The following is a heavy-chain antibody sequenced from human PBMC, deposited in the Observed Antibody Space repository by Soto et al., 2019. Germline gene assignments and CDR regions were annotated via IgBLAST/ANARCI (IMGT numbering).Heavy chain of an antibody. D-gene: IGHD6-19*01. V-gene: IGHV4-39*01. Sequence: QLQLQESGPGMVKPSETLSLTCTVSGGSISSSSYYWGWIRQPAGKGLEWIGSIYYSGSTYYNPSLKSRVTISVNTSKNQFSLKLSSVTAADTAVYYCSSSGWWYFDYWGQGTLVTVSS. CDR2: IYYSGST. J-gene: IGHJ4*02. CDR1: GGSISSSSYY. CDR3: SSSGWWYFDY.